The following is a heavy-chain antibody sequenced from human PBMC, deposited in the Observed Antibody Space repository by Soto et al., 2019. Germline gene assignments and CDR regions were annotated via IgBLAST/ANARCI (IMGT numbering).Heavy chain of an antibody. Sequence: EVQLVESGGGLVKPGGSLRLSCAASGFTFSSYSMNWVRQAPGKGLEWVSSISSSSSYIYYADSVNGRFTISGDNAKNSLNLQRNRLRAEDAAVYYCASEGLAVGEVTDACDRWGQGTMVTVSS. D-gene: IGHD2-15*01. J-gene: IGHJ3*01. CDR1: GFTFSSYS. CDR3: ASEGLAVGEVTDACDR. CDR2: ISSSSSYI. V-gene: IGHV3-21*01.